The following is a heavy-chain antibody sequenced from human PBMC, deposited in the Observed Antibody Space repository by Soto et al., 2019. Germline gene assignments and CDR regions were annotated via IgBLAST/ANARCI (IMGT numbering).Heavy chain of an antibody. CDR2: IYYTGST. D-gene: IGHD5-12*01. CDR1: GASIGSGGFY. CDR3: ARIEMASIK. Sequence: LSLTCSVSGASIGSGGFYWSWLRQSPGKGLEWIGHIYYTGSTFVSPSLKGRLTISLDTSKNQFSLDLSSVTAADTAMYYCARIEMASIKWGRGTLVTVSS. J-gene: IGHJ4*02. V-gene: IGHV4-31*03.